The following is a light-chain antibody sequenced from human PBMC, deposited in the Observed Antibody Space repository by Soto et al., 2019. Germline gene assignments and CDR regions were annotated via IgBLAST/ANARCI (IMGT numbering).Light chain of an antibody. CDR1: QSVSSSY. Sequence: EIVLTQSPGTLSLSPGERATLSCRASQSVSSSYLAWYQQKPGQAPRLLIYGASSRATGIPDRFSGSGSGTDFTLTISRLEPEDFAVYYCQQYCSSPPGRYAFGQGTKLEIK. CDR2: GAS. CDR3: QQYCSSPPGRYA. V-gene: IGKV3-20*01. J-gene: IGKJ2*01.